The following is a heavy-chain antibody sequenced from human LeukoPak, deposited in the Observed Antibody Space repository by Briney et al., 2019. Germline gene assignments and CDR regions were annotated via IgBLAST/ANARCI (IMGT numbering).Heavy chain of an antibody. CDR3: ARSPVYYFDY. CDR2: ISYDGSNK. V-gene: IGHV3-30*01. CDR1: GFTFSSYA. D-gene: IGHD5/OR15-5a*01. Sequence: GRSLRLSCAASGFTFSSYAMHWVRQAPGKGLEWVAVISYDGSNKYYADSVKGRFTISRDNSKNMLYLQMNSLRAEDTAVYYCARSPVYYFDYWGQGTLVTVSS. J-gene: IGHJ4*02.